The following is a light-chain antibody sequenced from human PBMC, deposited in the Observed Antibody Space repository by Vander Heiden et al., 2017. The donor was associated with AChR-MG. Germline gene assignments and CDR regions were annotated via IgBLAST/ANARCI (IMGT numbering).Light chain of an antibody. CDR1: SSDVGGYNY. CDR3: CSYAGSYTFVHVV. Sequence: QSALTQPRSVSGSPGQSVTISCTGTSSDVGGYNYVSWYQQHPGKAPKLMIYEVSKRPSGVPDRFSGSKSGNTASLTISGLQAEDEADYYCCSYAGSYTFVHVVFGGGTKLTVL. CDR2: EVS. V-gene: IGLV2-11*01. J-gene: IGLJ2*01.